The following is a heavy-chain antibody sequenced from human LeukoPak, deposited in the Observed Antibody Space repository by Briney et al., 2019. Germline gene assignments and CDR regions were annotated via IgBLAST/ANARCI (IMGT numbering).Heavy chain of an antibody. CDR1: GGSISSFY. Sequence: PSETLSLTCTVSGGSISSFYWSWIRQPAGKGLEWIGYISYSGGVSYSPSLKPPVTISLDTSKNQVSLKLSSVTAADTAIYYCVRVHYSSGSLSSWFDPWGRGILVTVSS. CDR2: ISYSGGV. D-gene: IGHD3-10*01. J-gene: IGHJ5*02. V-gene: IGHV4-59*08. CDR3: VRVHYSSGSLSSWFDP.